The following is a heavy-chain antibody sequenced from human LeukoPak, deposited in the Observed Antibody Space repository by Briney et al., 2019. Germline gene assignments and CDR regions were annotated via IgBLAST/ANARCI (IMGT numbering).Heavy chain of an antibody. CDR2: VYYRGTT. D-gene: IGHD3-10*01. CDR3: PRLGGRDDAFDI. CDR1: GASITSDF. J-gene: IGHJ3*02. Sequence: SETLSLTCTVSGASITSDFWSWVRQPPGKGLEWIGYVYYRGTTNYHPSLNSRVTISLDTSRTQFSLKLSSVTAADTAVYYCPRLGGRDDAFDIWGQGTMVTVSS. V-gene: IGHV4-59*12.